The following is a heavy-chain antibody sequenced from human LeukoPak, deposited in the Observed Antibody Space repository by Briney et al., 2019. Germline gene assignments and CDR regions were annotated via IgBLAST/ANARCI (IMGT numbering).Heavy chain of an antibody. CDR3: AIAYSSLGYFDY. V-gene: IGHV3-53*01. Sequence: GGSLRLSCAASGFTVNSNYMSWVRQAPGKGLEWVSIIYRDDTTYYADSVKGRFTISRDNSKNTLYLEMNSLRAEDTAVYYCAIAYSSLGYFDYWGQGTLVTVSS. CDR1: GFTVNSNY. D-gene: IGHD6-13*01. J-gene: IGHJ4*02. CDR2: IYRDDTT.